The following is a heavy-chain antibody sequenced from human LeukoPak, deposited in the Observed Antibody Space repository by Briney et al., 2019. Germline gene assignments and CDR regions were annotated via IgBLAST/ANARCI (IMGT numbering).Heavy chain of an antibody. CDR2: IYYSGTT. D-gene: IGHD5-12*01. Sequence: TSETLSLTCTVSGDSITSSSYYWGWIRQPPGKGLEWSGSIYYSGTTYYSPSLKSRVTISLDTSKNQFSLNLSSVTAADTAVYYCARTSGPWGNWFDPWGQGTLVTVSS. CDR1: GDSITSSSYY. CDR3: ARTSGPWGNWFDP. J-gene: IGHJ5*02. V-gene: IGHV4-39*01.